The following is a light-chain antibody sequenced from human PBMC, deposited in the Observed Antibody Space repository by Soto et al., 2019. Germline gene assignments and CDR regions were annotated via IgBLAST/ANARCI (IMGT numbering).Light chain of an antibody. CDR3: SSYTSSSTLV. CDR1: SSDAGGYNY. Sequence: QSALTQPASVSGSPGQSITISCTGTSSDAGGYNYVSWYQQHPGKAPILMIYDVSNRTSGVSNRCSGSKSGNTASLTISGLQADDSAEYYCSSYTSSSTLVFGGGTKLTVL. J-gene: IGLJ2*01. CDR2: DVS. V-gene: IGLV2-14*01.